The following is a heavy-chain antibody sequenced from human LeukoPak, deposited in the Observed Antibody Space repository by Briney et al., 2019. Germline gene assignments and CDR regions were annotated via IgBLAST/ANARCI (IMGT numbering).Heavy chain of an antibody. CDR2: INPNSGGT. D-gene: IGHD2-15*01. CDR1: GYTFTGYY. J-gene: IGHJ4*02. Sequence: ASVKVSCKASGYTFTGYYMHWVRQAPGQGLEWMGWINPNSGGTNYAQKFQGWATMTRDTSISTAYMELSRLRSDDTAVYYCARECFGRGCGGYCSGGSCYGIDYWGQGTLVTVSS. CDR3: ARECFGRGCGGYCSGGSCYGIDY. V-gene: IGHV1-2*04.